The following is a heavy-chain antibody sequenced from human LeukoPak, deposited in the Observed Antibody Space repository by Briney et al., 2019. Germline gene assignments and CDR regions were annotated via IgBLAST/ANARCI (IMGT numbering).Heavy chain of an antibody. CDR2: ISAYNGNT. J-gene: IGHJ4*02. V-gene: IGHV1-18*01. CDR3: ARDKFEIVGATLFDY. D-gene: IGHD1-26*01. Sequence: GASVKVSCKASGYTFTRYAMNWVRQAPGQGLEWMGWISAYNGNTNYAQKLQGRVTMTTDTSTSTAYMELRSLRSDDTAVYYCARDKFEIVGATLFDYWGQGTLVTVSS. CDR1: GYTFTRYA.